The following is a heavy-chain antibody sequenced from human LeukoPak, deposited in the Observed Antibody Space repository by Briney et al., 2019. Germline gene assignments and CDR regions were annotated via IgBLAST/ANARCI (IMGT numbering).Heavy chain of an antibody. V-gene: IGHV6-1*01. CDR3: ARGGQGDGYSADEAFDF. D-gene: IGHD5-24*01. CDR2: TYYRSKWYN. Sequence: SQTLSLTCVISGDSVSSNSAAWNWIRQSPSRGLEWLGRTYYRSKWYNDYALSMKSRITINPDTSKNQFSLQLNSVTPEDTAVYYCARGGQGDGYSADEAFDFWGQGTMVTVS. CDR1: GDSVSSNSAA. J-gene: IGHJ3*01.